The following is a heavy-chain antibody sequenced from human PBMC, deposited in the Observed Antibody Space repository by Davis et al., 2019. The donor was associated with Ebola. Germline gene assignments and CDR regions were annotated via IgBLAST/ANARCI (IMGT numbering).Heavy chain of an antibody. D-gene: IGHD3-3*01. Sequence: GGSLRLSCAASGFTFSSYWMSWVRQAPGKGLEWVAVISYDGSNKYYADSVKGRFTISRDNAKNSLYLQMNSLRAEDTAVYYCARVATYYDFWSGLDYWGQGTLVTVSS. CDR3: ARVATYYDFWSGLDY. J-gene: IGHJ4*02. V-gene: IGHV3-30*03. CDR2: ISYDGSNK. CDR1: GFTFSSYW.